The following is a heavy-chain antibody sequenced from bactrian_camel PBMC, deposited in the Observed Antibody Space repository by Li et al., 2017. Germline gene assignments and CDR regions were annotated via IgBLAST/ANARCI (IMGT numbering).Heavy chain of an antibody. CDR2: ISTHGGTT. CDR1: NYTVSSSC. CDR3: AADVTKGYCSGSRWTDIDFGY. V-gene: IGHV3S1*01. J-gene: IGHJ6*01. D-gene: IGHD3*01. Sequence: VQPVESGGGSVQSGGSLRLSCAASNYTVSSSCVGWFRQAPGKEREGVAGISTHGGTTWLAASVKGRFTISQDNAKNTLYLQMTSLKPEDTAMYYCAADVTKGYCSGSRWTDIDFGYWGQGTQVTVS.